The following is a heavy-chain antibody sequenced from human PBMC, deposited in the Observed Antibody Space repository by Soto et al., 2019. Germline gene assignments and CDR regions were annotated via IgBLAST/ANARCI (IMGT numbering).Heavy chain of an antibody. CDR2: MNPNSGNT. Sequence: QVPLVQSGAEVKKPGASVKVSCKASGYTFTSYDLTWVRQATGQGLEWMGWMNPNSGNTGYAQKFQGRVTMTRNTSISTSYMELSSLRSEDTAVYYCARALLSMGFDPWGQGTLVTVSS. J-gene: IGHJ5*02. CDR1: GYTFTSYD. V-gene: IGHV1-8*01. CDR3: ARALLSMGFDP. D-gene: IGHD1-26*01.